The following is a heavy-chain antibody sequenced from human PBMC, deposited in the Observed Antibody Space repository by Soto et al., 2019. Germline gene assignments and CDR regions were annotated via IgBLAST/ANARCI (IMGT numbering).Heavy chain of an antibody. Sequence: QVQLVQSGAEEKKPGASVKVSCKASGYTFSSYAMDWVRQAPGQRLEWMGWINAGKGNTKYSQKFQGRVTITRDTSASTAYMELSSLRSEDTAVYYCARGGPPIDYWGQGTLVTVSS. CDR1: GYTFSSYA. CDR3: ARGGPPIDY. D-gene: IGHD3-10*01. CDR2: INAGKGNT. J-gene: IGHJ4*02. V-gene: IGHV1-3*05.